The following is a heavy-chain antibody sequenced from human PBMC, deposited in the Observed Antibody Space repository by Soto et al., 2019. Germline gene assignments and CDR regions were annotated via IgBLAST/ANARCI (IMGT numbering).Heavy chain of an antibody. Sequence: PGGSLRLSCAASGFAFDDYVMHWVRQPPGRGLEWVSGIGGNGGDTYYADSVKGRFTISRDNSKNKVYLQMNSLRAEDTAIYYCAKRSFVRVSAAMDVWGQGTTVTVSS. CDR3: AKRSFVRVSAAMDV. CDR2: IGGNGGDT. D-gene: IGHD2-2*01. V-gene: IGHV3-23*01. CDR1: GFAFDDYV. J-gene: IGHJ6*02.